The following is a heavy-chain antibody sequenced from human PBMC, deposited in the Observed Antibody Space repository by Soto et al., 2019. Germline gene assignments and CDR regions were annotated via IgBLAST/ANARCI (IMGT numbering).Heavy chain of an antibody. V-gene: IGHV3-33*05. Sequence: QVQLVESGGGVVQPGTSLRLSCVASGFTFRSYVIHWVRQAPGKGLEWVALTSYDGSNNFYGDSVKGRFTISRDNSRNTVELQMDSLRLEDTALYSCARWGTTGGLDVWGQGTLVSVSS. J-gene: IGHJ4*02. CDR3: ARWGTTGGLDV. CDR2: TSYDGSNN. CDR1: GFTFRSYV. D-gene: IGHD3-16*01.